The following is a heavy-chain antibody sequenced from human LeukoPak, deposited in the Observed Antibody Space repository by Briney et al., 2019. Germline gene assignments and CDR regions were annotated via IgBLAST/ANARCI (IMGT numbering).Heavy chain of an antibody. D-gene: IGHD3-3*01. J-gene: IGHJ4*02. V-gene: IGHV3-30*18. CDR3: AKDLTKGRSQYYFDY. Sequence: GGSLRLSCAASGFTFSSYGMHWVRQAPGKGLEWVAVISYDGSNKYYADSVKGRFTISRDNSKNTLYLQMNSLRAEDTAVYYCAKDLTKGRSQYYFDYWGQGTLVTVSS. CDR1: GFTFSSYG. CDR2: ISYDGSNK.